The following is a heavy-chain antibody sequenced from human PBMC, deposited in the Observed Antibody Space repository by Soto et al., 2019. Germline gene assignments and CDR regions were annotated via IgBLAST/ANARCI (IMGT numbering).Heavy chain of an antibody. CDR1: GYTFTSYD. D-gene: IGHD6-13*01. V-gene: IGHV1-8*01. J-gene: IGHJ5*02. CDR2: RNPNSGNT. Sequence: QVQLVQSGAEVKKPGASVKVSCKASGYTFTSYDINWVRQATGQGLEWMGWRNPNSGNTGYAQKFQGRVTMTRNTGISTAYMEPSRLRSEDTAVYNWGRESSAAGTGWFDPWGQGTLVTVSS. CDR3: GRESSAAGTGWFDP.